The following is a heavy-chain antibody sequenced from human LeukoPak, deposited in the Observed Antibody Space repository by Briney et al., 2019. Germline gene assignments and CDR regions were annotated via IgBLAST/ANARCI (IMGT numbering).Heavy chain of an antibody. Sequence: PGGSLRLSCAASGFTVSSNYMSWVRQAPGKGLEWVSVIYSGGSTYYADSVKGRFTISRDNSKNTLYLQMNSLRAEDTAVYYCASPRDYYYMDVWGKGTTVTVSS. J-gene: IGHJ6*03. CDR2: IYSGGST. CDR3: ASPRDYYYMDV. V-gene: IGHV3-53*01. CDR1: GFTVSSNY.